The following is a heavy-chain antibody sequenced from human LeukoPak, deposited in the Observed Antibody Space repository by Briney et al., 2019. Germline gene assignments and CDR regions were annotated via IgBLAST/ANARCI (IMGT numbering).Heavy chain of an antibody. D-gene: IGHD3-22*01. V-gene: IGHV1-69*05. Sequence: SVKVSCKASGGTFSSYAISWVRQAPGQGLEWMGRIIPIFGTANYAQKSQGRVTITTDESTSTAYMELSSLRSEDTAVYYCARDYYDSSANWFDPWGQGTLVTVSS. CDR2: IIPIFGTA. J-gene: IGHJ5*02. CDR3: ARDYYDSSANWFDP. CDR1: GGTFSSYA.